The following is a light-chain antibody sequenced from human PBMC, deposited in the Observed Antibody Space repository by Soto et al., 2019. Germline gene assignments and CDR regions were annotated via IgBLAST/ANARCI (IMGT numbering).Light chain of an antibody. V-gene: IGKV3-15*01. CDR1: QSVSSSY. CDR3: HQYDNWPPWT. J-gene: IGKJ1*01. CDR2: GAS. Sequence: DIVLTQSPDTLSLSPGESATLSCRASQSVSSSYLAWYQQKPGQAPRLLIYGASTRATGIPARFSGSGSGTEFTLTISSLQSEDFAVYYCHQYDNWPPWTFGQGTKVAIK.